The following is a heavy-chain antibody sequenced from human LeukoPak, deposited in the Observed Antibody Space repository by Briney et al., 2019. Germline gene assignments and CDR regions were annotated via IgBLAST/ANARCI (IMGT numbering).Heavy chain of an antibody. D-gene: IGHD6-13*01. Sequence: GGSLRLSCAASGFTFSSYGMHWVRQAPGKGLEWVAVISYDGSNKYYADSVKGRFTISRDNSKNTLYLQMNSLRAEDTAVYYCASYFFRGYSSSWYMTSFDYWGQGTLVTVSS. CDR3: ASYFFRGYSSSWYMTSFDY. CDR1: GFTFSSYG. V-gene: IGHV3-30*03. CDR2: ISYDGSNK. J-gene: IGHJ4*02.